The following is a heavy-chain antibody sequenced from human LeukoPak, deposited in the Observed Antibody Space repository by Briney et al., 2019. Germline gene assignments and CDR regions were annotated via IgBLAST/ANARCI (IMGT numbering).Heavy chain of an antibody. J-gene: IGHJ4*02. D-gene: IGHD5-18*01. Sequence: SETLSLTCTVPGGSISGYYWSWIRQTPGKGLEWIRYIYYSGSPNYHPSLKSRITTSVDTSQNQSSLELTSVTAADPAVYYCARARDTAMGPFDYWGQGTLVTVSS. CDR2: IYYSGSP. CDR3: ARARDTAMGPFDY. CDR1: GGSISGYY. V-gene: IGHV4-59*01.